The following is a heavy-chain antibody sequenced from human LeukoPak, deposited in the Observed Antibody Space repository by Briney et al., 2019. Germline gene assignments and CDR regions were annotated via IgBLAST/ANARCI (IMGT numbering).Heavy chain of an antibody. CDR3: ARDLFCMGWFDP. D-gene: IGHD2-21*01. Sequence: AGSLSLSGAASGFTVSSNYMSWVRQAPGKELEWVSVIYSGGSTYYADSVKGRFTISRDNSKNTLYLQMNSLRAEDTAVYYCARDLFCMGWFDPWGQGTLVTVSS. V-gene: IGHV3-66*02. CDR2: IYSGGST. J-gene: IGHJ5*02. CDR1: GFTVSSNY.